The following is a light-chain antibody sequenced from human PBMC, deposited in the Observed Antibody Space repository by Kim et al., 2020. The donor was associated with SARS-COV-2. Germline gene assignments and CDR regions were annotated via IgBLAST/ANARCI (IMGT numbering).Light chain of an antibody. V-gene: IGLV6-57*01. CDR3: QSYDATNQV. Sequence: GKTVTISCTRSSGNIASNFVQWYQQRPRSSPTIVIYEDYQRPSGVPDRFSGSIDRSANSASLTISGLKTEDEADYYCQSYDATNQVFGGGTQLTVL. CDR1: SGNIASNF. CDR2: EDY. J-gene: IGLJ3*02.